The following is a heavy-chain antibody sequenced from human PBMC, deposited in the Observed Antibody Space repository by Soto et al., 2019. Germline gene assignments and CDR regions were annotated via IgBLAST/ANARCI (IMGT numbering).Heavy chain of an antibody. J-gene: IGHJ5*02. V-gene: IGHV4-59*01. CDR1: GGSISSYY. CDR3: ARELFGRSVWFDP. Sequence: QVQLQESGPGLVKPSETLSLTCTVSGGSISSYYRSWIRQPPGKGLEWIGYIYYSGSTNYNPSLKSRVTISVDTSKNQFSLKLSSVTAADTAVYYCARELFGRSVWFDPWGQGTLVTVSS. CDR2: IYYSGST. D-gene: IGHD3-10*01.